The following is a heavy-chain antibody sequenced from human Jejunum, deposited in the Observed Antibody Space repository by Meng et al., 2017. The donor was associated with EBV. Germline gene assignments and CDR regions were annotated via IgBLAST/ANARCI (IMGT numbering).Heavy chain of an antibody. CDR1: GGSITSSDW. J-gene: IGHJ4*02. Sequence: QVQLQESGPGLGNPSGTLSLPCPVSGGSITSSDWWTWVRQPPGEGLEWIGEIYHDGSSNYSPSLKSRVTILLDKSENHFSLKLNSVTAADTAVYYCARVRCSGGSCFSFDYWGQGALGTVSS. CDR2: IYHDGSS. D-gene: IGHD2-15*01. CDR3: ARVRCSGGSCFSFDY. V-gene: IGHV4-4*02.